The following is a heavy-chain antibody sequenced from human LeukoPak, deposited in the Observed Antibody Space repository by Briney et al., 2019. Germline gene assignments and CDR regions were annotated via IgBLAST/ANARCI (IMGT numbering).Heavy chain of an antibody. CDR2: ISAYNGNT. D-gene: IGHD2-2*01. CDR1: GYTFTSYG. J-gene: IGHJ4*02. CDR3: ARDIKVYCSSTSCSLAY. Sequence: ASVKVSCKASGYTFTSYGISWVRQAPGQGLEWMGWISAYNGNTNYAQKLQGRVTVTTDTSTSTAYMELRSLRSDDTAVYYCARDIKVYCSSTSCSLAYWGQGTLVTVSS. V-gene: IGHV1-18*01.